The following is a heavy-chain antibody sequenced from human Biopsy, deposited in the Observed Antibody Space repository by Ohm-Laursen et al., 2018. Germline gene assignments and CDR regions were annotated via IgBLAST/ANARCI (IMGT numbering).Heavy chain of an antibody. CDR3: ATKLTGYFHH. Sequence: SSVKVSCKSPERTFSNYGVNWVRQAPGQGLEWLGGSIPILGTGNYAQKFQDRVTVAADTSTSTATMELRSLRSDDTAVYYCATKLTGYFHHWGQGTLVIVSS. D-gene: IGHD3-9*01. CDR1: ERTFSNYG. J-gene: IGHJ1*01. V-gene: IGHV1-69*06. CDR2: SIPILGTG.